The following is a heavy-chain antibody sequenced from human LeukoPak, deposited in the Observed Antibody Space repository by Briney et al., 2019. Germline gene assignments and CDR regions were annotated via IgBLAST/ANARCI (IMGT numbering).Heavy chain of an antibody. V-gene: IGHV3-11*01. J-gene: IGHJ4*02. D-gene: IGHD5-18*01. CDR1: GFTFSDYY. Sequence: GGPLRLSCAASGFTFSDYYMSWIRQAPGKGLERVSYISSSGSTIYYADSVKGRFTNSRDNAKNSLYLQMNSLRAEDTAVYYCARRLGGYSYGYYFDYWGQGTLVTVSS. CDR3: ARRLGGYSYGYYFDY. CDR2: ISSSGSTI.